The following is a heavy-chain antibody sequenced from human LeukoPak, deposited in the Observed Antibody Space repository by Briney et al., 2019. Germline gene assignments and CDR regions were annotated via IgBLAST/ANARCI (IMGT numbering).Heavy chain of an antibody. CDR3: ARSERYFDWLSFDY. V-gene: IGHV3-30-3*01. CDR1: GFTFGSYA. Sequence: GGSLRLSCAASGFTFGSYAMHWVRQAPGKGLEWVAVISYDGSNKYYADSVKGRFTISRDNSKNTLYLQMNSLRAEDTAVYYCARSERYFDWLSFDYWGQGTLVTVSS. J-gene: IGHJ4*02. D-gene: IGHD3-9*01. CDR2: ISYDGSNK.